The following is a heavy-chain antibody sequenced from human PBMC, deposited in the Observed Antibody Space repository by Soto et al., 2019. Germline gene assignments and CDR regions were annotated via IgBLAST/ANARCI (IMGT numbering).Heavy chain of an antibody. J-gene: IGHJ3*02. Sequence: ASVKVSCKASGYTFSRYSISWVRQAPGQGLEWMGWISPYNGNTCYAQNLQGRVTMTRNTSTSTAYMELSSLRSEDTAVYYCARTYCSGGSCYFAPQAFDIWGQGTMVTVSS. D-gene: IGHD2-15*01. CDR3: ARTYCSGGSCYFAPQAFDI. CDR2: ISPYNGNT. V-gene: IGHV1-18*01. CDR1: GYTFSRYS.